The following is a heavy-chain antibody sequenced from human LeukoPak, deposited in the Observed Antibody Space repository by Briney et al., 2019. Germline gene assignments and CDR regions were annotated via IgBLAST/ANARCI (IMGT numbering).Heavy chain of an antibody. CDR1: GGSISSYY. Sequence: SETLSLTCTVSGGSISSYYWSWIRQPPGKGLEWIGYIYYSGSTNYNPSLKSRVTISVDTSKNQFSLKLSSVTAADTAVYYCASFDISRAFDIWGQGTMVTVSS. D-gene: IGHD6-13*01. CDR2: IYYSGST. CDR3: ASFDISRAFDI. V-gene: IGHV4-59*08. J-gene: IGHJ3*02.